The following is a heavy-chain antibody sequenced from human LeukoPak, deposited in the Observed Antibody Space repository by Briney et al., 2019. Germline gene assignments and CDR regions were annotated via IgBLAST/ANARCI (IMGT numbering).Heavy chain of an antibody. CDR1: GGSISSSSYY. J-gene: IGHJ6*03. D-gene: IGHD2-15*01. Sequence: SETLSLTCTVSGGSISSSSYYWGWIRQPPGKGLEWIGTIYYSGYTYYNPSLKSRVTISVDTSKNQFSLKLSSVTAADTAVYYGARTTEGYCRGRSCYSYYYYMDVWGKGTTVTVSS. V-gene: IGHV4-39*07. CDR2: IYYSGYT. CDR3: ARTTEGYCRGRSCYSYYYYMDV.